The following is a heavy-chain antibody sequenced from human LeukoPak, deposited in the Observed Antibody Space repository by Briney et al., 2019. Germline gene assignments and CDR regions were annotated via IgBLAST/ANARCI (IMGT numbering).Heavy chain of an antibody. D-gene: IGHD3-22*01. CDR1: GFTFSSYG. Sequence: GGSLRLSCAASGFTFSSYGMYWVRQAPGKGLEWVAFIRFDGSNKYYADSVKGRFSISRDNAKKSLYLQMNSLRAEDTAVYYCARDHHRRLYDSQARDTFDIWGQGTMVTVSS. CDR2: IRFDGSNK. J-gene: IGHJ3*02. V-gene: IGHV3-30*02. CDR3: ARDHHRRLYDSQARDTFDI.